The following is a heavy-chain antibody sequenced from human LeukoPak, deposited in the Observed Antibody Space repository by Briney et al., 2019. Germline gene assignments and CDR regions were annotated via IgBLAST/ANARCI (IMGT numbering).Heavy chain of an antibody. Sequence: QAGGSLRLSCAASGFTFSSYEMNWVRQAPGKGLEWVSYISRSGSTIYYADSVKGRFTISRDNAKNSLYLQMNSLRAEDTAVYYCARGYCSSTSCYAGRYYYYYMDVWGKGTTVTISS. J-gene: IGHJ6*03. CDR2: ISRSGSTI. V-gene: IGHV3-48*03. D-gene: IGHD2-2*01. CDR3: ARGYCSSTSCYAGRYYYYYMDV. CDR1: GFTFSSYE.